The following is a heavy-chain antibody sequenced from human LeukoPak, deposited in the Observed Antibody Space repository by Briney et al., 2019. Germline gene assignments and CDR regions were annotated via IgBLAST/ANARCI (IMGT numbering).Heavy chain of an antibody. CDR1: GFTFRIHA. J-gene: IGHJ4*02. CDR2: ISSSGDAT. Sequence: PGGSLRLSCAVSGFTFRIHAMSWVRQAPGKGLEWLSGISSSGDATSHADSVRGRFSISRDNSRNTLYLQINSLRVEDTAAYYCATRNYYDSRGYYYYYFDFWGQGTLVTVSS. CDR3: ATRNYYDSRGYYYYYFDF. D-gene: IGHD3-22*01. V-gene: IGHV3-23*01.